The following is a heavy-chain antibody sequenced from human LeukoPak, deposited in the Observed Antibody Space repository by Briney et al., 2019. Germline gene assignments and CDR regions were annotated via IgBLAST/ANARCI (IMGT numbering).Heavy chain of an antibody. Sequence: PSQTLSLTCTVSGGSISSGGYYWSWIRQHPGKGLEWIGYIHYSGDTYYSPSLTSRLTISVDTSKNQFSLRLRSVTAADTAVYYCARVVAYDSTGYYLYYFDYWGQGTLVTVAA. D-gene: IGHD3-22*01. J-gene: IGHJ4*02. CDR2: IHYSGDT. V-gene: IGHV4-31*03. CDR3: ARVVAYDSTGYYLYYFDY. CDR1: GGSISSGGYY.